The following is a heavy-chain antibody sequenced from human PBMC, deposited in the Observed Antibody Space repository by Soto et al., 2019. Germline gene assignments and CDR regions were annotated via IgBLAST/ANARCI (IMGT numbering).Heavy chain of an antibody. Sequence: SETLSLTCTVSGGSISSGDYYWSWIRQPPGKGLEWIGYIYYSGSTYYNPSLKSRVTISVDTSKNQLSLKLSSVTAADTALYYCARAAGTMVRGVAEPFDYWGQGTLVTVSS. CDR3: ARAAGTMVRGVAEPFDY. J-gene: IGHJ4*02. CDR1: GGSISSGDYY. D-gene: IGHD3-10*01. V-gene: IGHV4-30-4*01. CDR2: IYYSGST.